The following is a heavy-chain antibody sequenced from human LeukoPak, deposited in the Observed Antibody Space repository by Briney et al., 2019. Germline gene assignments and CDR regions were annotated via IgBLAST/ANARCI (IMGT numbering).Heavy chain of an antibody. CDR3: ARHSSGWYREGAFDI. D-gene: IGHD6-19*01. J-gene: IGHJ4*02. CDR2: IYYRGSN. V-gene: IGHV4-59*01. Sequence: SETLSLTCTVSGDSISSYYWSWIRQPPGKGLEWIGYIYYRGSNTYNPSLKSRVTISADTSKNQFSLNLSSVTAADTAMYYCARHSSGWYREGAFDIWGQGTLVTVSS. CDR1: GDSISSYY.